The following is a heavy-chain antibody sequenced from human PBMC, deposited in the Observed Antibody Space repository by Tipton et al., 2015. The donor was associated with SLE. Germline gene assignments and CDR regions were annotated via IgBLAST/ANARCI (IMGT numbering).Heavy chain of an antibody. J-gene: IGHJ2*01. CDR2: INHSGST. CDR3: ARVAWAAAGNWYFDL. Sequence: AGLVKPSETLSLTCAVYGGSFSGYYWSWIRQPPGKGLEWIGEINHSGSTNYNPSLKSRVTISVDTSKNQFSLKLSSVTAADTAVYSCARVAWAAAGNWYFDLWGRGTLVTVSS. CDR1: GGSFSGYY. V-gene: IGHV4-34*01. D-gene: IGHD6-13*01.